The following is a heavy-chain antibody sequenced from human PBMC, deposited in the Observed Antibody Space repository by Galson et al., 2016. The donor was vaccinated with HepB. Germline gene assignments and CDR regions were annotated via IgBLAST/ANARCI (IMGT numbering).Heavy chain of an antibody. D-gene: IGHD5-24*01. J-gene: IGHJ4*02. CDR1: GFSLTSPGMG. V-gene: IGHV2-70*11. CDR3: ARMRVGDVYNPWYFDY. Sequence: PAPVKPTQTVTLTCTFTGFSLTSPGMGVSWIRQPPGKALEWLARIDWDDDTYYTTFLTPRLTISKHTSKTQVALTMTNMDPTDTATYFFARMRVGDVYNPWYFDYWGQGTLIIVSS. CDR2: IDWDDDT.